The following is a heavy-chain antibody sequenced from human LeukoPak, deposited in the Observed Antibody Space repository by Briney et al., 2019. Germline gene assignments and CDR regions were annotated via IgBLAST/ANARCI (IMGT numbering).Heavy chain of an antibody. J-gene: IGHJ4*02. CDR2: INHSGST. Sequence: KPSETLSLTCAVYGGSFSGYYWSWIRQPPGKGLEWIGEINHSGSTNYNPSLKSRVTISVDTSKNQFSLKLSSVTAADTAVYYCAGGYSISSYSGSYYKGFDYWGQGTLVTVSS. D-gene: IGHD1-26*01. CDR1: GGSFSGYY. CDR3: AGGYSISSYSGSYYKGFDY. V-gene: IGHV4-34*01.